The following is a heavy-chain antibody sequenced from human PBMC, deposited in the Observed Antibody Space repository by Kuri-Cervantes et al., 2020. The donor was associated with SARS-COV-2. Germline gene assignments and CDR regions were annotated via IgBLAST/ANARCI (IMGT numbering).Heavy chain of an antibody. CDR2: IYYSGST. Sequence: GSRRLSCTVSGGSIRSSSNYWGWIRQPPGKGLEWIGSIYYSGSTYYNPSLKSRVTISVDTSKNQFSLKLSSVTAADTAVYYCARSPDLWWFDPWGQGTLVTVSS. D-gene: IGHD3-3*01. J-gene: IGHJ5*02. CDR1: GGSIRSSSNY. CDR3: ARSPDLWWFDP. V-gene: IGHV4-39*07.